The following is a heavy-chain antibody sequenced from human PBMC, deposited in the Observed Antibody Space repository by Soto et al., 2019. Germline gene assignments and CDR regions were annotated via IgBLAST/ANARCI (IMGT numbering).Heavy chain of an antibody. CDR1: GYTFTSYA. CDR3: AKFGWGGSYSESHASDI. D-gene: IGHD1-26*01. CDR2: INAGNGNT. Sequence: ASVKVSCKASGYTFTSYAMHWARQAPGQRLEWMGWINAGNGNTKYSQKFQGRVTITRDTSASTAYMELNSLTTEDTALYSCAKFGWGGSYSESHASDIWGQGTMVTVSS. J-gene: IGHJ3*02. V-gene: IGHV1-3*01.